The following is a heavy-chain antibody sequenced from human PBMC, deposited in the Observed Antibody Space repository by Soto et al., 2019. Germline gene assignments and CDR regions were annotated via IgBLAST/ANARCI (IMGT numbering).Heavy chain of an antibody. J-gene: IGHJ4*02. CDR1: GFMFSSYG. Sequence: QVHLVESGGGVVQPGRSLRLSCAASGFMFSSYGMHWVRQAPGKGLEWVAVISYDGGNRYYADSVEGRFTISRDNSKNTLELERSSLRAEDAAVYHCAKSEAGGKYLDYWGQGTLVTVSS. CDR2: ISYDGGNR. D-gene: IGHD1-26*01. CDR3: AKSEAGGKYLDY. V-gene: IGHV3-30*18.